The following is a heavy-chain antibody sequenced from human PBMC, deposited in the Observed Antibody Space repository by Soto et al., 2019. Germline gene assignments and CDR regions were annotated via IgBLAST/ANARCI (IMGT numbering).Heavy chain of an antibody. CDR2: INHSGSI. CDR3: ARGIPAYYYLDV. Sequence: SETLSLTCAIYGGSFSGYYWIWIRQAPGKGLEWIGEINHSGSINYSPSLKSRVTISVDRSKNQFSLKLSSVSATDTAIYYCARGIPAYYYLDVWGTGNSVTVSS. V-gene: IGHV4-34*01. J-gene: IGHJ6*03. CDR1: GGSFSGYY.